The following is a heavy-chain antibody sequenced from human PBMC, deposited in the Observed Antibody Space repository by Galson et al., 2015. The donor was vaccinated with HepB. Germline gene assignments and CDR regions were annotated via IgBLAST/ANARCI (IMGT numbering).Heavy chain of an antibody. CDR1: GFTFSSYG. Sequence: SLRLSCAASGFTFSSYGMHWVRQAPGKGLEWVAVISYDGSNKYYADSVKGRFTISRDNSKNTLYLQMNSLRAEDTAVYYCAKVPGRPLYGSGSYIFDIWGQGTMVTVSS. D-gene: IGHD3-10*01. CDR2: ISYDGSNK. J-gene: IGHJ3*02. CDR3: AKVPGRPLYGSGSYIFDI. V-gene: IGHV3-30*18.